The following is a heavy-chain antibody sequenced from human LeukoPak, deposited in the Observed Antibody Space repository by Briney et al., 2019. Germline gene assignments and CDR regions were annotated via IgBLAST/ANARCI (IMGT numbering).Heavy chain of an antibody. CDR1: GGSISSYY. J-gene: IGHJ2*01. V-gene: IGHV4-59*01. CDR2: IFYTGST. D-gene: IGHD4-23*01. Sequence: SETLSLTCTVSGGSISSYYWSWIRQPPGKGLEWIGYIFYTGSTNYNPSLKSRVTIAVDPSKNQFSLKLSSVTAADTAVYYCARDLEHGGNSIWYFDLWGRGTLVTVSS. CDR3: ARDLEHGGNSIWYFDL.